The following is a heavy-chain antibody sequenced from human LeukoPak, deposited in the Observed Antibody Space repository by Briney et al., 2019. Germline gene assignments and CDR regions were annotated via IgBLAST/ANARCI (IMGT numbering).Heavy chain of an antibody. V-gene: IGHV3-7*01. J-gene: IGHJ5*02. CDR2: IKQDGSEK. D-gene: IGHD6-13*01. CDR1: GFTFSSYW. CDR3: MTASRSSSWPPPT. Sequence: GGSLRLSCAAPGFTFSSYWMNWVRQAPGKGLEWVANIKQDGSEKKYVDSVKGRFTISRDNAKNSLCLQMNSLRAEDTAMYYCMTASRSSSWPPPTWGQGTLVTVSS.